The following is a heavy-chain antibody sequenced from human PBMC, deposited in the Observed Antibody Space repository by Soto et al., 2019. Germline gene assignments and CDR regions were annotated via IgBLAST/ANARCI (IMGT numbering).Heavy chain of an antibody. Sequence: AVKVSSKASGGIFTRYDIRWVRQSPGQGLEWMGVIIPIVGTANYSRKFEGRVTITADASTPIAYTEQSSLRAEYTTIYNCSINEGRELSNFDYWGQGTLVTVSS. CDR1: GGIFTRYD. CDR2: IIPIVGTA. J-gene: IGHJ4*02. V-gene: IGHV1-69*01. CDR3: SINEGRELSNFDY. D-gene: IGHD1-26*01.